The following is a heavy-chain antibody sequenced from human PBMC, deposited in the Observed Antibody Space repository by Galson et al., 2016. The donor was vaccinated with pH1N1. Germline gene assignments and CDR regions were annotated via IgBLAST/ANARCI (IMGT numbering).Heavy chain of an antibody. Sequence: SVKVSCKASGYTFTGYYIHWVRQAPGQGLEWMGWINPDSGSTTYAQNLLGRVTMTRDTSISTAFMEVNSLKSDDTAVYYCARVSSSIPLDPWGQGTLVTVSS. J-gene: IGHJ5*02. CDR2: INPDSGST. D-gene: IGHD6-13*01. CDR1: GYTFTGYY. CDR3: ARVSSSIPLDP. V-gene: IGHV1-2*02.